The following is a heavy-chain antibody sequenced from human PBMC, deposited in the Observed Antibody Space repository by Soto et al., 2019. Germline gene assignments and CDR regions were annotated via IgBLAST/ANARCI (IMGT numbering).Heavy chain of an antibody. D-gene: IGHD1-7*01. Sequence: GGSLRLSCAASGFTFSSYAMSWVRQAPGKGLEWVSAISGSGGSTYYADSVKGRFTISRDNSKNTLYLQMNSLRAEDTAVYYCAKGTRYNRNYVGYFDYWGQGTLVTVSS. CDR1: GFTFSSYA. CDR2: ISGSGGST. CDR3: AKGTRYNRNYVGYFDY. J-gene: IGHJ4*02. V-gene: IGHV3-23*01.